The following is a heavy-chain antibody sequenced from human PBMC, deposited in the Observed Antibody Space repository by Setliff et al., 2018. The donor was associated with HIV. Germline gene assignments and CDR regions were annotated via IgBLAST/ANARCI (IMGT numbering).Heavy chain of an antibody. V-gene: IGHV3-48*01. CDR3: AREWGRSDYYDSSGSKGYFDY. Sequence: PGGSLRLSCAASGFTFRDCSMNWVRQAPGKGLEWISYITSTGSTIYYADPVKGRFTISRDNSKNTLYLQMNSLRAEDTAVYYCAREWGRSDYYDSSGSKGYFDYWGQGTLVTVSS. J-gene: IGHJ4*02. CDR2: ITSTGSTI. D-gene: IGHD3-22*01. CDR1: GFTFRDCS.